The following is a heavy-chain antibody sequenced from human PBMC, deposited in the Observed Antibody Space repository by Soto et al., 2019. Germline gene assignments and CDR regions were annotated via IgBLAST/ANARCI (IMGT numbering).Heavy chain of an antibody. V-gene: IGHV3-30*03. J-gene: IGHJ4*02. CDR2: ISYDGSNK. CDR3: VTGWSEY. CDR1: GFTFSSYG. Sequence: GGSLRLSCAASGFTFSSYGMHWVRQAPGKGLEWVAVISYDGSNKYYADSVKGRFTISRDNSKNTLYLQMNSLRAEDTAVYYCVTGWSEYWGQGTLVTVSS. D-gene: IGHD2-15*01.